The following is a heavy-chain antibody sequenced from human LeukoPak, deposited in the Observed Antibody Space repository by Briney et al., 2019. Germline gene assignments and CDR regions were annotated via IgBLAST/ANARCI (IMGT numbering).Heavy chain of an antibody. D-gene: IGHD3-16*02. CDR1: GYTFTSYY. CDR2: INPSGGST. V-gene: IGHV1-46*01. Sequence: ASVKVSCKASGYTFTSYYMHWVRQAPGQGLEWMGIINPSGGSTSYAQKFQGRVTMTRDTSTSTVYMELSSLRSDDTAVYYCARDPSGDYVWGSYRHTGGGYFDYWGQGTLVTVSS. J-gene: IGHJ4*02. CDR3: ARDPSGDYVWGSYRHTGGGYFDY.